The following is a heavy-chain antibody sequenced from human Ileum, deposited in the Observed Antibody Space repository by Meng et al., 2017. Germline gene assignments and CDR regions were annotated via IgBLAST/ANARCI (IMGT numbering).Heavy chain of an antibody. J-gene: IGHJ4*02. CDR3: ARGWAAAGFDY. D-gene: IGHD6-13*01. CDR1: GDSVSGNSGA. CDR2: TYYKSKWYN. V-gene: IGHV6-1*01. Sequence: QVQQTQSGPGWVKPSHTPSLTCAISGDSVSGNSGAWNWIRQSPSRGLECLGRTYYKSKWYNEYAESVKSRITISPDTSKYQFSLQLNSVTPEDTAVYYCARGWAAAGFDYWGQGTLVTVSS.